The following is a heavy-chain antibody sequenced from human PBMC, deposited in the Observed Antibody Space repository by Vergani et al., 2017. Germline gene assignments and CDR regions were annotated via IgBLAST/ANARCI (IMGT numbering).Heavy chain of an antibody. V-gene: IGHV4-34*01. J-gene: IGHJ6*02. D-gene: IGHD6-13*01. CDR2: INHSGST. CDR1: GGSFSGYY. CDR3: ASGRRHRGSSSWSEHYYYYYGMDV. Sequence: QVQLQQWGAGLLKPSETLSLTCAVYGGSFSGYYWSWIRQPPGKGLEWIGEINHSGSTNCNPSLKSRVTISVDTSKNQFSLKLSSVTAADTAVYYCASGRRHRGSSSWSEHYYYYYGMDVWGQGTTVTVSS.